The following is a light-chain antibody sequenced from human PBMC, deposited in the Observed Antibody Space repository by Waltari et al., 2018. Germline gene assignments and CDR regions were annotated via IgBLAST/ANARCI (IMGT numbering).Light chain of an antibody. CDR2: DVT. CDR3: ASFISGSTSSVL. CDR1: SSDIGAFNY. V-gene: IGLV2-14*03. Sequence: QSALTQPASVSGSPGQSITISCTGTSSDIGAFNYVSWYQQHPGKAPKFLIYDVTNPPSGVSYPFSRSKSGNTASLTISGLQAEDEAYYHCASFISGSTSSVLFGGGTKLTVL. J-gene: IGLJ3*02.